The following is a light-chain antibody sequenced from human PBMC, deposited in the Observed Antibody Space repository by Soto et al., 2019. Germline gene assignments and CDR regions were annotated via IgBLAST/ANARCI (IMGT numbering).Light chain of an antibody. CDR1: SSDVGDYNY. CDR2: EAS. Sequence: QSALTQPASVSGSPGQSITISCTGTSSDVGDYNYVSWYQQHPGKAPKLIIFEASIRPSGVSVRFSGSKSGNTASLTISGLQTEDEADYYCSSYTSRPTLFVFGSGTKVTVL. J-gene: IGLJ1*01. CDR3: SSYTSRPTLFV. V-gene: IGLV2-14*01.